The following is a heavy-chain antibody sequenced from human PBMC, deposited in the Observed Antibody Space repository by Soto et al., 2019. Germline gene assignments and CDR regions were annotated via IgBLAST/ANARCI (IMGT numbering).Heavy chain of an antibody. CDR2: IYYSGST. Sequence: QLQLQESGPGLVKPSETLSLTCTVSGGSISSSSYYWGWIRQPPGKGLEWIGSIYYSGSTYYNPSLKSRFTISVDTSKNQLSRTRGSVTAADPAVYYCARSMTTVVPLDYWGQGTLVTVSS. D-gene: IGHD4-17*01. J-gene: IGHJ4*02. CDR3: ARSMTTVVPLDY. CDR1: GGSISSSSYY. V-gene: IGHV4-39*01.